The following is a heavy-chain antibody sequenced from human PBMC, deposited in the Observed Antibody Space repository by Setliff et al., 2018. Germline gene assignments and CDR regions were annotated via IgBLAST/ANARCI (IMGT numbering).Heavy chain of an antibody. Sequence: SETLSLTCNVSGGSISGYYWSWIRQPPGKGLEWIGNIYSSGSIKYNPSLRSRVTISVDTVKNQFSLRLSSLTAADTAVYYCARAPDSGTYYNLYPYYNDVWGKGTKVTVSS. CDR2: IYSSGSI. D-gene: IGHD1-26*01. V-gene: IGHV4-59*08. J-gene: IGHJ6*03. CDR3: ARAPDSGTYYNLYPYYNDV. CDR1: GGSISGYY.